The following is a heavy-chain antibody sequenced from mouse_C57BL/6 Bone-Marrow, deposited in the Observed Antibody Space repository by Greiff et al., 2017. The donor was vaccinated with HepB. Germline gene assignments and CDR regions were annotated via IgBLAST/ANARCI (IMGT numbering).Heavy chain of an antibody. V-gene: IGHV5-15*01. J-gene: IGHJ1*03. CDR1: GFTFSDYG. D-gene: IGHD1-1*01. CDR2: ISNLAYSI. Sequence: EVKVVESGGGLVQPGGSLKLSCAASGFTFSDYGMAWVRQAPRKGPEWVAFISNLAYSIYYADTVTGRFTISRENAKNTLYLEMSSLRSEDTAMYYCARQGTTGGYFDVWGTGTTVTVSS. CDR3: ARQGTTGGYFDV.